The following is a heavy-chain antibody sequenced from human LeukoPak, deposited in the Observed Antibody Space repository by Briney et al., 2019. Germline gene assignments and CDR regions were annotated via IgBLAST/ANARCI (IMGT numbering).Heavy chain of an antibody. V-gene: IGHV1-2*02. CDR1: GYTFTGYY. J-gene: IGHJ4*02. CDR3: ARGDGYNYERPGDY. CDR2: INSHSGGT. D-gene: IGHD5-24*01. Sequence: GASVKVSCKASGYTFTGYYIHWVRQAPGQGLEWMGWINSHSGGTNYAQKFQGRVTMTRGTSISTSYMELNRLRSDDTAVYYCARGDGYNYERPGDYWGQGTLVTVSS.